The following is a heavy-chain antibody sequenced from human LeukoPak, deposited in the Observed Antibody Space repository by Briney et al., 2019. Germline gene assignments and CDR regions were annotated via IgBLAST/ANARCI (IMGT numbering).Heavy chain of an antibody. D-gene: IGHD3-3*01. J-gene: IGHJ4*02. CDR1: GLTGSHNY. V-gene: IGHV3-53*01. CDR3: ARDPITIFGVVDY. CDR2: IHTSGDT. Sequence: GGSLRLSCAASGLTGSHNYVSWVRQAPGKGLEWVSAIHTSGDTCYADSVKGRFTISRDNAKNSLYLQMNSLRAEDTAVYYCARDPITIFGVVDYWGQGTLVTVSS.